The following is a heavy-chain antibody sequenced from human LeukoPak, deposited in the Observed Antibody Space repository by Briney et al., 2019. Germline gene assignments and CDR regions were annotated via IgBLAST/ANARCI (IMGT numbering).Heavy chain of an antibody. CDR2: ISYDGSNK. J-gene: IGHJ4*02. D-gene: IGHD1-26*01. CDR3: AKAEVGSYYDYFDY. Sequence: GRSLRLSCAASGFTFSSYAMHWVRQAPGKGLEWVAVISYDGSNKYYADSVKGRFTISRDNSKNSLYLQMNSLRAEDTAVYYCAKAEVGSYYDYFDYWGQGTLVTVSS. CDR1: GFTFSSYA. V-gene: IGHV3-30-3*01.